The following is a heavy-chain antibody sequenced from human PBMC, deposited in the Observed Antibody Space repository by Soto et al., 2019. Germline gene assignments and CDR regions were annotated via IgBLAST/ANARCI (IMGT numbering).Heavy chain of an antibody. J-gene: IGHJ4*02. CDR2: RRNKAKSYST. CDR3: SIVETA. D-gene: IGHD5-18*01. CDR1: GVTFSDHY. Sequence: EVQLVESGGGLVQPGGSLTLSCAVSGVTFSDHYMEWVRQAPGKGLEWVARRRNKAKSYSTDFAASVKGRFTISRDESKNSLYLQMKSLKTEDTAVYYCSIVETAWGQGTLVTVSS. V-gene: IGHV3-72*01.